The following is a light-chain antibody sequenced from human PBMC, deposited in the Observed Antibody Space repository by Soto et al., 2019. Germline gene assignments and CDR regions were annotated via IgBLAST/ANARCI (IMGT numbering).Light chain of an antibody. CDR2: KAS. V-gene: IGKV1-5*03. CDR3: QHYNTYSWT. Sequence: DIQMTQSPSTLSASVGDRVTITCRASQSISNWLAWYQQKPGKAPKLLISKASTLESGVPSRFSGSVSGAEFTLTITSLQPDDLATYYCQHYNTYSWTFGQGTKVEVK. CDR1: QSISNW. J-gene: IGKJ1*01.